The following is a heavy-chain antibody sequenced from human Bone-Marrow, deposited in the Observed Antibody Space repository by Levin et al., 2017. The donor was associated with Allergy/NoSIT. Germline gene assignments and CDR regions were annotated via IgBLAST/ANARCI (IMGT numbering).Heavy chain of an antibody. J-gene: IGHJ4*02. CDR2: LNPLLGVT. CDR1: GDTVNRYT. Sequence: GASVKVSCKSSGDTVNRYTINWVRQAPGQRLEWMGRLNPLLGVTNYAQKLQGRVTITADKSTTTAYMELSRLSSQDTAVYYCATGYSGYLKMWGQGTAVTVSS. D-gene: IGHD5-12*01. V-gene: IGHV1-69*02. CDR3: ATGYSGYLKM.